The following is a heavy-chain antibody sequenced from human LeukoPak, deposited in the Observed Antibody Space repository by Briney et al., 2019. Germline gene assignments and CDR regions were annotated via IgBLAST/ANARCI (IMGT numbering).Heavy chain of an antibody. Sequence: PSETLSLTCAVYGGSFSGYYWSWIRQTPGKGLEWIGEINHSGSTNYNPSLKSRVTISVDTSKNQFSLKLSSVTAADTAAYYCARDRDDYSTDYWGQGTLVTVSS. CDR2: INHSGST. CDR3: ARDRDDYSTDY. J-gene: IGHJ4*02. D-gene: IGHD4-11*01. V-gene: IGHV4-34*01. CDR1: GGSFSGYY.